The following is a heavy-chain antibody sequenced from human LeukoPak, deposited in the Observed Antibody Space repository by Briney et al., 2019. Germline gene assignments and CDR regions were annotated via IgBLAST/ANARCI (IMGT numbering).Heavy chain of an antibody. D-gene: IGHD3-10*01. CDR2: IGGNGGNI. CDR3: AKYRGFGDSYDS. Sequence: GGSLRLSCAASGFTFSSYAMSWVRQAPGKRLEWVSSIGGNGGNIYYADSVKGRFTISRDNSKNTLYLQMNSLRVEDTAVYYCAKYRGFGDSYDSWGQGTLVTVSS. V-gene: IGHV3-23*01. CDR1: GFTFSSYA. J-gene: IGHJ4*02.